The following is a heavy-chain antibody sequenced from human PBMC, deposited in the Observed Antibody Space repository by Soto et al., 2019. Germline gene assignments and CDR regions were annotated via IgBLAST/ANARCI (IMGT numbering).Heavy chain of an antibody. CDR3: ARHAPGSGYYTDYNWFDP. CDR2: IYYSGST. J-gene: IGHJ5*02. CDR1: GGSISSSSYY. Sequence: SETLSLTCTVSGGSISSSSYYWGWIRQPPGKGLEWIGSIYYSGSTYYNPSLKSGVTISVDTSKNQFSLKLSSVTAADTAVYYCARHAPGSGYYTDYNWFDPWGQGTLVTVSS. V-gene: IGHV4-39*01. D-gene: IGHD3-3*01.